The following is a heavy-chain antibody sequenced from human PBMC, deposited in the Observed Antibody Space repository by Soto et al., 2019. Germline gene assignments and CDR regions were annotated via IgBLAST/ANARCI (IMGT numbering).Heavy chain of an antibody. D-gene: IGHD3-10*01. CDR3: ARERIGGFGYYYMDV. J-gene: IGHJ6*03. CDR1: GGSITSDDYF. CDR2: IYYNENT. Sequence: PSETLSLTCTVSGGSITSDDYFWSWIRQHPGQGLEWIGYIYYNENTYYNPSLESRVTISLVTSKNQFSLKLTSVTAADTAVYYCARERIGGFGYYYMDVWGKGTTVTVSS. V-gene: IGHV4-31*03.